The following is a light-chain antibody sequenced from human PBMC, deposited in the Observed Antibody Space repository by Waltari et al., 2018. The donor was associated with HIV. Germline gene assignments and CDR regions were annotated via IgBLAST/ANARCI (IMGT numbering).Light chain of an antibody. CDR2: KDS. J-gene: IGLJ2*01. CDR1: ALPKQY. Sequence: SYELTQPPSVSVSPGQTVRITCSGDALPKQYAYWYQQKPGQAPVLVIYKDSERPSGIPERFSGSSSGTTVTLTISGVQAEDEADYYCQSADSSYSYPGVVFGGGTKLTVL. CDR3: QSADSSYSYPGVV. V-gene: IGLV3-25*03.